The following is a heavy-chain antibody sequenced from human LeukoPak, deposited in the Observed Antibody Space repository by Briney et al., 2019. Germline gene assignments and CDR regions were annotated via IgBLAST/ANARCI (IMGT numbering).Heavy chain of an antibody. V-gene: IGHV4-34*01. CDR3: ARGWRGYCSSTSSYYQKTFDY. CDR1: GGSFSGYY. Sequence: SETLSLTCAVYGGSFSGYYWSWIRQPPGKGLEWIGEINHSGSTNYNPSLKSRVTISVDTSKNQFSLKMSSVTAPDTAVYYCARGWRGYCSSTSSYYQKTFDYWGQGTLVTVSS. J-gene: IGHJ4*02. D-gene: IGHD2-2*01. CDR2: INHSGST.